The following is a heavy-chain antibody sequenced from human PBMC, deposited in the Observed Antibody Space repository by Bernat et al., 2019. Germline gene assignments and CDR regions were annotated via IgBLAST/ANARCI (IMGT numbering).Heavy chain of an antibody. CDR1: GFTFSSSA. CDR3: AKSDGYIYYGMDV. J-gene: IGHJ6*02. V-gene: IGHV3-30*18. CDR2: ISYDGSNK. D-gene: IGHD5-18*01. Sequence: QVQLVESGGGVVQPGRSLRLSCAASGFTFSSSAMHWVRQAPGKGLEWVAVISYDGSNKYYADSVKGRFTISRDNSKNTLYLQMNSLRAEDTAVYYCAKSDGYIYYGMDVWGQGTTVTVSS.